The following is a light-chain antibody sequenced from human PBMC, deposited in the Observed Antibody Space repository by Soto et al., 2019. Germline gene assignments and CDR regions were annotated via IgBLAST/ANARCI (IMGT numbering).Light chain of an antibody. CDR1: QNVNSY. Sequence: EIVLTQSPATLSLSPGERATLSCRASQNVNSYFAWYQQKPGQAPRLLIYDASNRATGIPARFSGSGSGTDFPLIISSLGPEDFAIYYCQQRSDWPVMFGQGTKVEIK. V-gene: IGKV3-11*01. J-gene: IGKJ1*01. CDR3: QQRSDWPVM. CDR2: DAS.